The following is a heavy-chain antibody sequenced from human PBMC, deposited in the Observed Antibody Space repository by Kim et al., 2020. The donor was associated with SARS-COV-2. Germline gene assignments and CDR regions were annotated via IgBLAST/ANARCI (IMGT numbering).Heavy chain of an antibody. J-gene: IGHJ6*03. CDR2: INHSGST. CDR1: GGSFSGYY. Sequence: SETLSLTCAVYGGSFSGYYWSWIRQPPGKGLEWIGEINHSGSTNYNPSPKSRVTISVDTSKNQFSLKLSSVTAADTAVYYCARGPAYVWAIFGVVIIDYYYYMDVWGNGTTVSVSS. V-gene: IGHV4-34*01. CDR3: ARGPAYVWAIFGVVIIDYYYYMDV. D-gene: IGHD3-3*01.